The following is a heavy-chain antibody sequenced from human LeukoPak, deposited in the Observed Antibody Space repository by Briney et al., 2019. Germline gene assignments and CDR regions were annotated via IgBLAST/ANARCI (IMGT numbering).Heavy chain of an antibody. J-gene: IGHJ4*02. Sequence: SETPSLTCSVSDDAISTTAYYWGWVRQSPGKGLEWIGSIYYNGNTYYHPSLKSRISISIDTSENQFSLNLNSVTAADSAVYYCARHFRFLGFGELLAFDNWGQGTRVIVSS. CDR3: ARHFRFLGFGELLAFDN. V-gene: IGHV4-39*01. CDR1: DDAISTTAYY. CDR2: IYYNGNT. D-gene: IGHD3-10*01.